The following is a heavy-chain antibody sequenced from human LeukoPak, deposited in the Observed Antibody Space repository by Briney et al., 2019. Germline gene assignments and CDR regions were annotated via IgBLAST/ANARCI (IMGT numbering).Heavy chain of an antibody. CDR3: ARDRPTGASRLFVVQ. J-gene: IGHJ4*02. CDR2: ISGSSTYI. D-gene: IGHD3-3*01. CDR1: GFTFSTYD. V-gene: IGHV3-21*01. Sequence: GGSLRLSCAASGFTFSTYDMNWVRQAPGKGPEWVSSISGSSTYIKYEDSVKGRFTISRDNAKNSLYLQMNSLRAEDTAVYYCARDRPTGASRLFVVQWGQGTLVTVSS.